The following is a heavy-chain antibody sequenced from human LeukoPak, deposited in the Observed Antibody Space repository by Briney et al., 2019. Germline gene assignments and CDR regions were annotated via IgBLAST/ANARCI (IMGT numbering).Heavy chain of an antibody. CDR3: ARDIRSYGYVDWFDP. D-gene: IGHD5-18*01. Sequence: GGSLRLSCAASGFTFSSYWMSWVRQAPGKGLEWVANIKQDGSEKYYVDSVKGRFTISRDNAKNSLYLQMNSLRAEDTAVYYCARDIRSYGYVDWFDPWGQGTLVTVPS. CDR2: IKQDGSEK. CDR1: GFTFSSYW. J-gene: IGHJ5*02. V-gene: IGHV3-7*01.